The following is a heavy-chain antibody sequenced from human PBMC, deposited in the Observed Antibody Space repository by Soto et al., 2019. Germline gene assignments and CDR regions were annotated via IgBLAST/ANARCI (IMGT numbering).Heavy chain of an antibody. D-gene: IGHD2-21*02. CDR3: AREIGGTAPDF. J-gene: IGHJ4*02. CDR2: TPD. CDR1: GFIFTDYQ. V-gene: IGHV3-30-3*01. Sequence: PGGSLRLSCVASGFIFTDYQMHWVRQAPGKGLEWVGTPDHCAEFVEGRFTIFRDNSKNTLYLQMTNLRPEDTAVYFCAREIGGTAPDFWGQGTMVTVS.